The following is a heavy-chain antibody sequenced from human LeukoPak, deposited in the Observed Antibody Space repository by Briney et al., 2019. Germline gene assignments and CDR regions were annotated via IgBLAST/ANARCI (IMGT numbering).Heavy chain of an antibody. CDR2: IKKDGSEK. D-gene: IGHD6-13*01. Sequence: PGGSLRLSCTASGFTFSSYRMSWVRQAPGKGLEWVANIKKDGSEKKYVDSVKGRFTISRDNAKNSLYLQMNSLRAEDTAVYYCARDCSVYSSSWPTGIDYWGQGSLVTVSS. CDR1: GFTFSSYR. CDR3: ARDCSVYSSSWPTGIDY. V-gene: IGHV3-7*01. J-gene: IGHJ4*02.